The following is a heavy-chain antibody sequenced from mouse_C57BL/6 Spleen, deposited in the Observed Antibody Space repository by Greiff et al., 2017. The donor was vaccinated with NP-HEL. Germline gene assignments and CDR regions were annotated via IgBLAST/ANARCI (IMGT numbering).Heavy chain of an antibody. J-gene: IGHJ4*01. CDR1: GYAFSSSW. CDR3: ARSDYYYGIYYYAMDY. Sequence: VQLQQSGPELVKPGASVKISCKASGYAFSSSWMNWVKQRPGKGLEWIGRIYPGDGDTNYNGKFKGKATLTADKSSSTAYMQLSSLTSEDSAVYFCARSDYYYGIYYYAMDYWGQGTSVTVSS. CDR2: IYPGDGDT. D-gene: IGHD1-1*01. V-gene: IGHV1-82*01.